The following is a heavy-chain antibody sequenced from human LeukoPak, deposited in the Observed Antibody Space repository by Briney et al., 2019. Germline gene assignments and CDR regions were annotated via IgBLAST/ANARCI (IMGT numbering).Heavy chain of an antibody. J-gene: IGHJ4*02. D-gene: IGHD6-19*01. Sequence: PGGSLRLSCAASGFTFNNTWMSWVRQAPGKGLEWVSAISGSGGSTYYADSVKGRFTISRDNSKNTLYLQMNSLRAEDTAVYYCAKGSGRYDYWGQGTLVTVSS. CDR2: ISGSGGST. V-gene: IGHV3-23*01. CDR3: AKGSGRYDY. CDR1: GFTFNNTW.